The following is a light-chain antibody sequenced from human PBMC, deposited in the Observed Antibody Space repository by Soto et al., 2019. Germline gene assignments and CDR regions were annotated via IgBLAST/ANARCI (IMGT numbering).Light chain of an antibody. CDR2: DAS. J-gene: IGKJ5*01. V-gene: IGKV1-33*01. CDR1: QDISNY. Sequence: DIQMTQSPSSLSASVGDRVTITCQASQDISNYLSWYQQKPGKAPKLLIYDASHLETGVPSRFSGSGSGTDFTLTISSLQPEDFATYFCQQANSFPITFGQGTRLEIK. CDR3: QQANSFPIT.